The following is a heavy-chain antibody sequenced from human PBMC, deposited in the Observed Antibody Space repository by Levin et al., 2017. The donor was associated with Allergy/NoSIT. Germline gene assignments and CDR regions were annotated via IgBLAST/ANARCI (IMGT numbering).Heavy chain of an antibody. D-gene: IGHD2-15*01. V-gene: IGHV4-39*01. CDR2: IYYSGST. CDR3: ARINYCSGGSCYSGYYYYYMDV. Sequence: PSETLSLTCTVSGGSISSSSYYWGWIRQPPGKGLEWIGSIYYSGSTYYNPSLKSRVTISVDTSKNQFSLKLSSVTAADTAVYYCARINYCSGGSCYSGYYYYYMDVWGKGTTVTVSS. J-gene: IGHJ6*03. CDR1: GGSISSSSYY.